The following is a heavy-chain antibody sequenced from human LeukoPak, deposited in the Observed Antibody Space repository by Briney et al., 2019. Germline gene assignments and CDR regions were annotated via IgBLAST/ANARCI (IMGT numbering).Heavy chain of an antibody. V-gene: IGHV1-69*13. CDR2: IIPIFGTA. J-gene: IGHJ6*04. D-gene: IGHD3-9*01. CDR1: GGTFSSYA. Sequence: GASVRVSCKASGGTFSSYAISWVRQAPGQGLEWMGGIIPIFGTANYAQKFQGRVTITADESTSTAYMELSSLRSEDTAVYYCAGGGFDWVGPRGYYYGMDVWGKGTTVTVSS. CDR3: AGGGFDWVGPRGYYYGMDV.